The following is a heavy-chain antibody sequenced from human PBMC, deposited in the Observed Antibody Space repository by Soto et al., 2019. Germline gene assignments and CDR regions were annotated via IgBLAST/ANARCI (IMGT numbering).Heavy chain of an antibody. J-gene: IGHJ4*02. V-gene: IGHV4-39*01. CDR1: GGSISNPADY. CDR3: GRRSLLVAPT. Sequence: LSLTCSVSGGSISNPADYWAWIRQPPGKGLEWIGSIYYGGTTHYSPSLKSRVTVSADTSKNQFSLRLSSVSAADTAVYYCGRRSLLVAPTWGQGILVTVSS. D-gene: IGHD2-21*01. CDR2: IYYGGTT.